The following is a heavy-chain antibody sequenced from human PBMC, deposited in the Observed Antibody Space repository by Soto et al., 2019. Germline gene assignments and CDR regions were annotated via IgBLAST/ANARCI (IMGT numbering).Heavy chain of an antibody. J-gene: IGHJ4*02. CDR3: ARARFCTSTSCYHYFDF. Sequence: SETLSLTCTVTGGSISSSSWSWIRQPPGRGLEWIGYIYNNGRTDYNPSLKSRVTISVDTSKNHFSLKLSSVTPADTAVYYCARARFCTSTSCYHYFDFWGQGTLVTVSS. V-gene: IGHV4-59*01. D-gene: IGHD2-2*01. CDR2: IYNNGRT. CDR1: GGSISSSS.